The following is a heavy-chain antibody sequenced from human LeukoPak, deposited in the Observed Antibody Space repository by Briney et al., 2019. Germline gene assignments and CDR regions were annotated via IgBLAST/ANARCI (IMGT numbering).Heavy chain of an antibody. D-gene: IGHD3-10*01. CDR1: GYTFTSYG. CDR3: ARDGRITMIRGVSPYGMDV. CDR2: ISAYNGNT. V-gene: IGHV1-18*01. Sequence: GASVKVSCKASGYTFTSYGISWVRQAPGQGLEWMGWISAYNGNTNYAQKLQGRVTMTTDTSTSTAYMELRSLRSDDTAVYYCARDGRITMIRGVSPYGMDVWGQGTTVTVSS. J-gene: IGHJ6*02.